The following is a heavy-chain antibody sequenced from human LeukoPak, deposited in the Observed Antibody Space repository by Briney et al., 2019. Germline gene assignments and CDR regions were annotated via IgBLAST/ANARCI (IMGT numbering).Heavy chain of an antibody. CDR2: IYTSGST. J-gene: IGHJ6*02. D-gene: IGHD3-10*01. CDR3: AKLDYYGSGNRYYYGMDV. CDR1: GGSISSYY. V-gene: IGHV4-4*09. Sequence: SETLSLTCTVSGGSISSYYWSWIRQPPGKGLEWIGYIYTSGSTNYNPSLKSRVTISVDTSKNQFSLKLSSVTAADTAVYYCAKLDYYGSGNRYYYGMDVWGQGTTVTLSS.